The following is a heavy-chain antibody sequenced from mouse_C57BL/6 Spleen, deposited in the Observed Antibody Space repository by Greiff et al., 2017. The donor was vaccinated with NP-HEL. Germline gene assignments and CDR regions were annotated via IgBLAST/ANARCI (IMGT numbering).Heavy chain of an antibody. Sequence: VQLQQSGAELARPGASVKMSCKASGYTFTSYTMHWVKQRPGQGLEWIGYINPSSGYTKYNQKFKDKATLTADKSSSTAYMQLSSLTSEDSAVYYCAPYEYDEGYAMDYWGQGTSVTVSS. D-gene: IGHD2-4*01. V-gene: IGHV1-4*01. CDR3: APYEYDEGYAMDY. J-gene: IGHJ4*01. CDR2: INPSSGYT. CDR1: GYTFTSYT.